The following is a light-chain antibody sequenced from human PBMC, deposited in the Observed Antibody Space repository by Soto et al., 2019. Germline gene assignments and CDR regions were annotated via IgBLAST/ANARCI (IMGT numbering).Light chain of an antibody. J-gene: IGKJ5*01. V-gene: IGKV3-11*01. Sequence: EIVLTQSPATLSFSPGERATLSCRASQSVSSYLAWYQQKPGQAPRLLIYGASTRAPGIPTRFSGSGSGTDFTLTISSLQPEDFATYYCQQSYTMPVTFGQGTRLEIK. CDR1: QSVSSY. CDR3: QQSYTMPVT. CDR2: GAS.